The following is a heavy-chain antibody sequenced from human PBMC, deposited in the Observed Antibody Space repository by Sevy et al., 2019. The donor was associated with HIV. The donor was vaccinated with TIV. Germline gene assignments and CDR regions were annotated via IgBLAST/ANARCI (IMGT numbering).Heavy chain of an antibody. Sequence: GGSLRLSCAASEFIFSSHAVRWVRQAPGKGLEWVSAISGNGENTHYADSVRGRFTISRDNFKNTLYLQMNSLRAEDTALYYCARDGRGISAFDIWGPGTMVTVSS. J-gene: IGHJ3*02. CDR2: ISGNGENT. D-gene: IGHD3-3*02. CDR3: ARDGRGISAFDI. CDR1: EFIFSSHA. V-gene: IGHV3-23*01.